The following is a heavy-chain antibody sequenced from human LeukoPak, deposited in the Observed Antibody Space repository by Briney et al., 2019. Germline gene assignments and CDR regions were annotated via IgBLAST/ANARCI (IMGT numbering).Heavy chain of an antibody. CDR3: ARTLYCSGGSCSPGYYYYGMDV. J-gene: IGHJ6*02. CDR1: GGSISDYY. D-gene: IGHD2-15*01. CDR2: VHYSGST. V-gene: IGHV4-59*01. Sequence: PSETLSLTCTVSGGSISDYYWSWIRQPPGKGLEWIGYVHYSGSTNYTPSLKSRVTISINTSKNQFSLKLSSVTAAGTAVYYRARTLYCSGGSCSPGYYYYGMDVWGQGTTVTVSS.